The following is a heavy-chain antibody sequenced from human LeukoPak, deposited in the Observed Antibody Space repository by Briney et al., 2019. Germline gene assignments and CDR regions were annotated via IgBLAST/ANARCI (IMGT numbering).Heavy chain of an antibody. D-gene: IGHD3-22*01. J-gene: IGHJ6*03. Sequence: PSETLSLTCTVSGGSISTYYGSWSRQPPGRGLEWIGYVFYSWNTIYNPSLKSRVSVSEDTSKNKFSLRLNSVNAADTDVYYCARGLSNYYDNLTYGMTARPRRYYHYYMDVWGIGTTVTVSS. CDR2: VFYSWNT. CDR1: GGSISTYY. CDR3: ARGLSNYYDNLTYGMTARPRRYYHYYMDV. V-gene: IGHV4-59*12.